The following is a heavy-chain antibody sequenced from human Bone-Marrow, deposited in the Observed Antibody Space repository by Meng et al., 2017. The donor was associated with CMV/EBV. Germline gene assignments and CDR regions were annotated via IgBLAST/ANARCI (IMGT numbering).Heavy chain of an antibody. V-gene: IGHV4-59*01. Sequence: QVQLSEASSWLVEPSQSLSLSCTVSGCSISPYYWSWIRQPPGKGLEWIGYIYYSGRTNYDPSLKSRVTITIDASKNQFSLKMNTVTAADTARYYCARDPGGDWFDPWGQGTLVTVSS. CDR2: IYYSGRT. CDR3: ARDPGGDWFDP. CDR1: GCSISPYY. J-gene: IGHJ5*02.